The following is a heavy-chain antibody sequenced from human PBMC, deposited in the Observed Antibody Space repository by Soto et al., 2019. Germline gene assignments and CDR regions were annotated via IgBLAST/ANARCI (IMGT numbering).Heavy chain of an antibody. CDR2: IYYSGST. Sequence: SETQSLTCTVSGGSISSYYLSWIRPHTGKGLEWIGYIYYSGSTNYNPSLKSRVTISVDTSKNQFSLKLSSVTAADTAVYYCARFLMSGGSFPNWFDPWGQGTLVTVSS. J-gene: IGHJ5*02. CDR3: ARFLMSGGSFPNWFDP. CDR1: GGSISSYY. D-gene: IGHD2-15*01. V-gene: IGHV4-59*01.